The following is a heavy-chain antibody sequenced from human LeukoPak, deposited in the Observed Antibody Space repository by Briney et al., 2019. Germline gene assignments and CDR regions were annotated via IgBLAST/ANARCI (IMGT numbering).Heavy chain of an antibody. CDR2: INPSGSST. D-gene: IGHD3-16*02. J-gene: IGHJ5*02. CDR3: ARDNSVGDIAWWFDP. CDR1: GYSFTSHY. Sequence: ASVKVSCKASGYSFTSHYMHWVRQAPGQGREWLGLINPSGSSTLYAQKFQGRVTMTRDMSTTTDYMEMSSLRSEDTAVYCCARDNSVGDIAWWFDPWGQGTLVTVSS. V-gene: IGHV1-46*01.